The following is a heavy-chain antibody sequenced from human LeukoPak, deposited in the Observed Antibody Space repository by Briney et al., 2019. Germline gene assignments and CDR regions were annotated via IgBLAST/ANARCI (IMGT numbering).Heavy chain of an antibody. D-gene: IGHD4-17*01. Sequence: GGSLRLSCAASGFTFSGYGMHWVRQAPGKGLEWVAVIWYDGSNQYYADSVKGRFTISRDNSKNTLYLQMNSLRAEDTAVYYCARENYGDLSGYYYGMDVWGQGTTVTVSS. J-gene: IGHJ6*02. CDR3: ARENYGDLSGYYYGMDV. CDR2: IWYDGSNQ. V-gene: IGHV3-33*01. CDR1: GFTFSGYG.